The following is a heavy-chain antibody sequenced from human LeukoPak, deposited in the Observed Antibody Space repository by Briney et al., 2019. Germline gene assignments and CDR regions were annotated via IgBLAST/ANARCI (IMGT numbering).Heavy chain of an antibody. CDR3: ARGLGRTAMVMWGDYFDS. D-gene: IGHD5-18*01. V-gene: IGHV4-4*02. CDR2: IYHSGST. Sequence: SGTLSLTCAVSGGSISSSNWWSWVRQFPGKGLEWIGEIYHSGSTNYNSSLKSRVTISVDTSKNQFSLRLSSVTAADTAVYYCARGLGRTAMVMWGDYFDSWGQGTLVTVSS. J-gene: IGHJ4*02. CDR1: GGSISSSNW.